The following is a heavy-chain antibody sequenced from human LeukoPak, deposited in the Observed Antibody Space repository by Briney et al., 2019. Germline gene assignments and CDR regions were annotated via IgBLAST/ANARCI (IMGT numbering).Heavy chain of an antibody. CDR2: INEDGTST. Sequence: GGPLRLSCAASGYTFSTYWMHWVRQGPGKGLVWVSRINEDGTSTSYAVSVRGRFTISRDNAKNTLYLQMNSLRAEHAAVYYCTRDTFGARDSWGQGTLVTVSS. V-gene: IGHV3-74*01. CDR3: TRDTFGARDS. CDR1: GYTFSTYW. D-gene: IGHD3-10*01. J-gene: IGHJ4*02.